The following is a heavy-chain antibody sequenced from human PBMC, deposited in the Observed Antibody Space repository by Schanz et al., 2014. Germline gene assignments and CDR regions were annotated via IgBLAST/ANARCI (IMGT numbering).Heavy chain of an antibody. J-gene: IGHJ4*02. CDR3: ARDFSAYVGNYFDY. D-gene: IGHD5-12*01. CDR1: GYTLKTYG. Sequence: QVQLVQSGAEVKKPGASVKVSCTASGYTLKTYGISWVRQAPGRRLEWMGWINTASGNTRYSEAFQGRVTMTRDTSATTAYMELSSLTSEDTAVYYCARDFSAYVGNYFDYWGQGTLVTVSS. CDR2: INTASGNT. V-gene: IGHV1-3*04.